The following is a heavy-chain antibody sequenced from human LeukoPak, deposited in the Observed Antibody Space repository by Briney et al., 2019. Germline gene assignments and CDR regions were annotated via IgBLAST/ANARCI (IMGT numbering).Heavy chain of an antibody. CDR2: ISGNDGAT. CDR1: GYPFYTYG. V-gene: IGHV1-18*01. CDR3: ARDVPDFWSGFDS. D-gene: IGHD3-3*01. Sequence: ASVKVSRKASGYPFYTYGLSWVRQAPGQGLEWMGQISGNDGATKYAQKFQGRVTMTTDTATSTAYMELTSLTSDDTAVYYCARDVPDFWSGFDSWGQGTLVTVSP. J-gene: IGHJ4*02.